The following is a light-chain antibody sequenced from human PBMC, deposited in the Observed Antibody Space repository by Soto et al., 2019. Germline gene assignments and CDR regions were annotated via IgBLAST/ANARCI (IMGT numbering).Light chain of an antibody. CDR1: RTISTN. Sequence: IQRTHSPPSCSALVGDKVTFPARPSRTISTNLNWYQQKQGKAPKLLIYAASSLQSGVPSRFSGSGSGTDFTLTISSLQPEDFATYYCQQSYSTSLTFGGGTKVEIK. V-gene: IGKV1-39*01. CDR2: AAS. J-gene: IGKJ4*01. CDR3: QQSYSTSLT.